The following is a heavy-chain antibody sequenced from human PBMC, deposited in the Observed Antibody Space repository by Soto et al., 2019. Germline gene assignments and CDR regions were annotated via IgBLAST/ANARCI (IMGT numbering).Heavy chain of an antibody. CDR3: ARHPRHCGGDCYSDY. CDR1: GYTFTSYG. D-gene: IGHD2-21*02. V-gene: IGHV1-18*01. J-gene: IGHJ4*01. Sequence: ASVKVSCKASGYTFTSYGISWVRQAPGQGLEWMGWISAYNGNTNYAQKLQGRVTMTTDTSTSTAYMELRSLRSDDTAVYYCARHPRHCGGDCYSDYWGQGTLVTVSS. CDR2: ISAYNGNT.